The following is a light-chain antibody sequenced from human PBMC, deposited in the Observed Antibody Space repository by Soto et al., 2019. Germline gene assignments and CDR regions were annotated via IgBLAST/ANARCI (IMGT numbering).Light chain of an antibody. J-gene: IGKJ1*01. Sequence: DIQMTQSPSSLSASVGDRVTITCQASQDIKNYLNGYQQKPGKAPKLLIYDASNLETGVPSRFSGSRSGTEFTLTISSLQPEDFATYYCLQDNSYPRTFGQGTKVDIK. CDR3: LQDNSYPRT. CDR2: DAS. CDR1: QDIKNY. V-gene: IGKV1-33*01.